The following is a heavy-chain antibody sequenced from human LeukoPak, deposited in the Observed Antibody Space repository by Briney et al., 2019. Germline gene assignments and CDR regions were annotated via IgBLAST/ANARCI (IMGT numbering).Heavy chain of an antibody. CDR1: GYTFTSYY. Sequence: GASVKVSCKASGYTFTSYYIHWVRQAPGQGLEWMGIIYPSGGSTTYAQKFQGRVTMTRDMSTSTVYMELSSLRSEDTAVYYCATGYCRGGSCDDEPGDAFDIWGQGTMVAVSS. CDR3: ATGYCRGGSCDDEPGDAFDI. V-gene: IGHV1-46*01. D-gene: IGHD2-15*01. CDR2: IYPSGGST. J-gene: IGHJ3*02.